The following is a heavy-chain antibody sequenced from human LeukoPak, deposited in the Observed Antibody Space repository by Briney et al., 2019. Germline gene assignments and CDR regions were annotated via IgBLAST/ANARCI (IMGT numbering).Heavy chain of an antibody. CDR2: IFYTGST. D-gene: IGHD6-19*01. CDR3: VKSGGYGLIDY. V-gene: IGHV4-39*01. CDR1: GGSISSSNYY. J-gene: IGHJ4*02. Sequence: PSETLSLTCTVSGGSISSSNYYWAWIRQPPGKGLEWIANIFYTGSTYYNASLQSRVTISIDMSKNQFSLRLSSVTAADTAMYYCVKSGGYGLIDYWGQGTLVTVSS.